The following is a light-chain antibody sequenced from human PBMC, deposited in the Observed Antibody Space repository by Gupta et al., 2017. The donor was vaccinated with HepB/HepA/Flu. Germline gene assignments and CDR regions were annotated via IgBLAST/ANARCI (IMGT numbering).Light chain of an antibody. Sequence: SYELTQPPSVSVSPGQTARITCSGDALPKQYAYWYQQKPGQAPVLVIYKDSERPSGIPERFSGSSSGTTDALTISGVQAEDEADYYCQSADSSGWVFGGGTKLTVL. CDR3: QSADSSGWV. CDR1: ALPKQY. J-gene: IGLJ3*02. CDR2: KDS. V-gene: IGLV3-25*03.